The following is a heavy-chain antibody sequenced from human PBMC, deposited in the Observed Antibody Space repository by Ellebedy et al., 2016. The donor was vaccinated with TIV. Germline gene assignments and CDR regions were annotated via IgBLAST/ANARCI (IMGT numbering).Heavy chain of an antibody. CDR1: GYTFTSYG. D-gene: IGHD3-9*01. Sequence: AASVKVSCKASGYTFTSYGISWVRQAPGQGLEWMGWISAYNGNTNYAQKLQGRVTMTTDTSTSTAYMGLRSLRSDDTAVYYCALTRRSYYFDYWGQGTLVTVSS. CDR2: ISAYNGNT. V-gene: IGHV1-18*01. CDR3: ALTRRSYYFDY. J-gene: IGHJ4*02.